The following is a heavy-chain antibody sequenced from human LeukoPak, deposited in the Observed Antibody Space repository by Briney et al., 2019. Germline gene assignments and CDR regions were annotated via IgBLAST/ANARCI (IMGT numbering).Heavy chain of an antibody. V-gene: IGHV3-21*01. J-gene: IGHJ3*02. D-gene: IGHD1-26*01. Sequence: GGSLRLSCAASGFTFSSYWMTWVRQAPGKGLEWVSSISSSSSYIYYADSVKGRFTISRDNAKNSLYLQMNSLRAEDTAVYYCARARAVGANDAFDIWGQGTMVTVSS. CDR2: ISSSSSYI. CDR1: GFTFSSYW. CDR3: ARARAVGANDAFDI.